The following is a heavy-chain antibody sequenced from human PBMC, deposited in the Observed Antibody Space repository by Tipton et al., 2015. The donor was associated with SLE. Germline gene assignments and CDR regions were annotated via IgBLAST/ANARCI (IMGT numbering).Heavy chain of an antibody. D-gene: IGHD3-10*01. CDR2: IYTSGST. CDR3: ARGFRAGL. CDR1: VVSFRGYY. Sequence: TLSLTCAVYVVSFRGYYWSWIRQPPGKGLEWIGYIYTSGSTNYNPSLKSRVTISVDTSKNQFSLRLTSVTSADTAVYYCARGFRAGLWGQGTMVTVSS. J-gene: IGHJ3*01. V-gene: IGHV4-4*08.